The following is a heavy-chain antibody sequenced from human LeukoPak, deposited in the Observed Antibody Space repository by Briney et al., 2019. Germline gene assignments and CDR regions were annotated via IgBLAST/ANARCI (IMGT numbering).Heavy chain of an antibody. J-gene: IGHJ4*02. Sequence: GGSLRLSCAASGFTFSSYWMSWVRQAPGKGLEWVANIKQDGSEKYYVDSVKGRFTISRDNAKNSLYLQMNSLRAEDTAVYYCAREATERGRIVGYYFDYWGQGTLVTVSS. CDR1: GFTFSSYW. CDR3: AREATERGRIVGYYFDY. V-gene: IGHV3-7*01. CDR2: IKQDGSEK. D-gene: IGHD1-26*01.